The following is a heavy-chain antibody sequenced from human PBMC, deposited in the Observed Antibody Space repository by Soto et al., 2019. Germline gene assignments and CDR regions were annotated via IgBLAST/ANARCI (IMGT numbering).Heavy chain of an antibody. CDR2: INPSGGST. Sequence: VKVSCKASGYTFTSYYMHWVRQAPGQGLEWMGIINPSGGSTSYAQKFQGRVTMTRDTSTSTVYMELSSLRSEDTAVYYCARDQGITMVRENFGYYYYGMDVWGQGTTVTVSS. V-gene: IGHV1-46*01. CDR1: GYTFTSYY. D-gene: IGHD3-10*01. J-gene: IGHJ6*02. CDR3: ARDQGITMVRENFGYYYYGMDV.